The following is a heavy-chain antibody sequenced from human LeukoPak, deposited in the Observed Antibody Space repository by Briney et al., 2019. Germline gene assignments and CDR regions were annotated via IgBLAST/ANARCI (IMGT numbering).Heavy chain of an antibody. J-gene: IGHJ4*02. CDR1: GGSISSGDYY. CDR3: ARDYYDSSGYRHFDY. Sequence: SETLSLTCTVSGGSISSGDYYWSWIRQPPGKCLECIGYIYYSGSTYYNPSLKSRVTISVDTSKNQFSLKLSSVTAADTAVYYCARDYYDSSGYRHFDYWGQGTLVTVSS. CDR2: IYYSGST. V-gene: IGHV4-30-4*08. D-gene: IGHD3-22*01.